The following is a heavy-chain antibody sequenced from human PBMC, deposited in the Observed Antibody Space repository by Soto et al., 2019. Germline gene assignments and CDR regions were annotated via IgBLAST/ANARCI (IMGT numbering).Heavy chain of an antibody. V-gene: IGHV4-39*01. CDR3: ARNNWNVLHPNDAFDI. CDR1: GGSISSSSYY. CDR2: IYYSGST. D-gene: IGHD1-20*01. Sequence: SETLSLTCTVSGGSISSSSYYWGWIRQPPGKGLEWIGSIYYSGSTYYNPSLKSRVTISVDTSKNQFSLKLSSVTAADTAVYYCARNNWNVLHPNDAFDIWGQGTMVTVS. J-gene: IGHJ3*02.